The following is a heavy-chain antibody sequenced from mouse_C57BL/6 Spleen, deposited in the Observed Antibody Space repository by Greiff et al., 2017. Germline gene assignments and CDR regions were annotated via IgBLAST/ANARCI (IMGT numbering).Heavy chain of an antibody. CDR3: ARVDYDLFAY. J-gene: IGHJ3*01. Sequence: EVQVVESEGGLVQPGSSMKLSCTASGFTFSDYYMAWVRQVPEKGLEWVANINYDGSSTYYLDSLKSRFIISRDNAKNILYLQMSSLKSEDTATYYCARVDYDLFAYWGQGTLVTVSA. V-gene: IGHV5-16*01. CDR2: INYDGSST. D-gene: IGHD2-4*01. CDR1: GFTFSDYY.